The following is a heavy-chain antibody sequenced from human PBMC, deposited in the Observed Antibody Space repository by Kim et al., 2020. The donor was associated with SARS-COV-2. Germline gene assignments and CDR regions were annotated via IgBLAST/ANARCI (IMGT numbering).Heavy chain of an antibody. V-gene: IGHV3-53*01. Sequence: YYADHVKGRFTISRDYSKNTLYLQMNSLRDEDTAVYFCARPMSPAGWLRLIWGQGTLVTVSS. D-gene: IGHD5-12*01. CDR3: ARPMSPAGWLRLI. J-gene: IGHJ4*02.